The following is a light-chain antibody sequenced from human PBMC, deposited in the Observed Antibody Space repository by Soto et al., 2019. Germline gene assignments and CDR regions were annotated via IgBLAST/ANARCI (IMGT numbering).Light chain of an antibody. CDR1: QDISNL. J-gene: IGKJ4*01. CDR3: QKYVYAPLT. Sequence: DVQMTQSPSSLSASVGDRVTITCRASQDISNLLAWYQQKPGKVPELLIYRASTLQSGVPSRFSGSGSGSDFTLTISSLQPEDVATYYCQKYVYAPLTFGGGTKVEIK. V-gene: IGKV1-27*01. CDR2: RAS.